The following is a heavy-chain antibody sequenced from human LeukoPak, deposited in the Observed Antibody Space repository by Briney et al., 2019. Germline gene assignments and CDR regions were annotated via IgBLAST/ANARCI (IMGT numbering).Heavy chain of an antibody. CDR1: GFTFSSYV. V-gene: IGHV3-30*18. D-gene: IGHD2-2*01. CDR2: ISYDGSNK. J-gene: IGHJ4*02. Sequence: PGGSLRLSCAASGFTFSSYVMHWVRQAPGKGLEWVAVISYDGSNKYYADSVKGRFTISRDNSKNTLYLQMNSLRADDTAVYYCAKDRGSGYCSSTSCFSFDYWGQGTLVTVSS. CDR3: AKDRGSGYCSSTSCFSFDY.